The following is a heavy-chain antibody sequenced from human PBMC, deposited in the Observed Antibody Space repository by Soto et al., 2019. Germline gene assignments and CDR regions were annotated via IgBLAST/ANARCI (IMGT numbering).Heavy chain of an antibody. D-gene: IGHD2-21*02. V-gene: IGHV1-3*01. CDR1: GYTFTNYA. CDR2: INAGNGNT. CDR3: ARDTDCRGYDSMDV. J-gene: IGHJ6*02. Sequence: GASVKVSCKASGYTFTNYAIHWVRQAPGQRLEWMGWINAGNGNTKYSQKFQGRVTITRDTSATTTYMELSNLRSEDMALYYCARDTDCRGYDSMDVWGQGTTVTVSS.